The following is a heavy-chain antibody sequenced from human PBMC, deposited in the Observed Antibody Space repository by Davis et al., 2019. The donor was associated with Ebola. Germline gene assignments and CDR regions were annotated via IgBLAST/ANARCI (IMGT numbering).Heavy chain of an antibody. CDR1: GFTFSSYW. CDR2: ISSSGSTI. Sequence: PGGSLRLSCAASGFTFSSYWMHWVRQAPGKGLEWVSYISSSGSTIYYADSVKGRFTISRDNAKNSLYLQMNSLRAEDTAVYYCARGGELLQDRSFDYWGQGTLVTVSS. CDR3: ARGGELLQDRSFDY. J-gene: IGHJ4*02. V-gene: IGHV3-48*04. D-gene: IGHD1-26*01.